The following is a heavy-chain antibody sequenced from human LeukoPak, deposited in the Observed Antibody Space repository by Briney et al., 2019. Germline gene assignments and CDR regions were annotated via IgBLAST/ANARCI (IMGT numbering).Heavy chain of an antibody. D-gene: IGHD3-10*01. CDR1: GFTFDDYA. J-gene: IGHJ4*02. V-gene: IGHV3-9*01. Sequence: SLRLSCAASGFTFDDYAMHWVRQAPGKGLEWVSGISWNSGSIGYADSVKGRFIISRDNAKNSLYLQMNSLRAEDTALYYCAKDFGWFGEPSFDYWGQGTLVTVSS. CDR2: ISWNSGSI. CDR3: AKDFGWFGEPSFDY.